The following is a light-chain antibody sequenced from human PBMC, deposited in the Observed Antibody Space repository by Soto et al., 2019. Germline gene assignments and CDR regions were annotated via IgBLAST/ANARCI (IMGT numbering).Light chain of an antibody. CDR3: QQSYSTLWT. CDR1: QSISGY. V-gene: IGKV1-39*01. Sequence: DIQMTQSPSSLSASVGDRVTITCRASQSISGYLNWYQQKPGKARKLLIYAAASLQSGVPSRSSGSGSGTDFTLPNSSLQPADFATYYCQQSYSTLWTFG. J-gene: IGKJ1*01. CDR2: AAA.